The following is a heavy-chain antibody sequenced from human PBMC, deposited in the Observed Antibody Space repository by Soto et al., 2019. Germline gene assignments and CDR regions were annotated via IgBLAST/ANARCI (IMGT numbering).Heavy chain of an antibody. CDR1: RFTFSSYA. CDR3: AKVDKPTVTKRGPNFDY. Sequence: EVQLLESGGGLVQPGGSLRLSCAASRFTFSSYAMSWVRQAPGKGLEWVSAISGSGGSTYYADSVKGRFTISRDNSKNTLYLQMNSLRAEDPAVYYCAKVDKPTVTKRGPNFDYWGQGTLVTVSS. D-gene: IGHD4-4*01. CDR2: ISGSGGST. J-gene: IGHJ4*02. V-gene: IGHV3-23*01.